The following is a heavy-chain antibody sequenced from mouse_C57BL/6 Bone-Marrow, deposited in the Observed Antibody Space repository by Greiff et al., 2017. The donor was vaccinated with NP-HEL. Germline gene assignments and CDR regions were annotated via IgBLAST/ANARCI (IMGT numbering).Heavy chain of an antibody. CDR1: GYTFTDYY. D-gene: IGHD1-1*01. J-gene: IGHJ2*01. Sequence: EVQLQQSGPELVKPGASVKISCKASGYTFTDYYMNWVKQSHGKSLEWIGDINPNNGGTSYNQKFKGKATLTVDKSSSTAYMELRSLTSEDSAVYYCARSPPRYFTTVVGDYWGQGTTLTVSS. V-gene: IGHV1-26*01. CDR3: ARSPPRYFTTVVGDY. CDR2: INPNNGGT.